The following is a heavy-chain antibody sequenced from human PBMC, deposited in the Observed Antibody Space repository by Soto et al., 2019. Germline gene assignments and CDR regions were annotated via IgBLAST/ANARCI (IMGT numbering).Heavy chain of an antibody. D-gene: IGHD5-18*01. CDR1: GGSISSSNW. Sequence: PSETLSLTCAVSGGSISSSNWWSWVRQPPGKGLEWIGEIYHSGSTNYNPSLKSRVTISVDKSKNQFSLKLSSVTAADTAVYYCARGVYSYDRDYYYGMDVWGQGTTVTVSS. V-gene: IGHV4-4*02. CDR3: ARGVYSYDRDYYYGMDV. CDR2: IYHSGST. J-gene: IGHJ6*02.